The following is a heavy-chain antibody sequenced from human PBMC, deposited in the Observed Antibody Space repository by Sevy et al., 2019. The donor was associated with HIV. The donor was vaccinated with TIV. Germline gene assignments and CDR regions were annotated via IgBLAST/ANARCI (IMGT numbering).Heavy chain of an antibody. CDR3: ARERDENSSGWSVPFDK. CDR2: IWYDGSKK. V-gene: IGHV3-33*01. J-gene: IGHJ4*02. Sequence: GGSLRLSCTTSGFSFSTYGIHWVRQAPGKGLEWVAGIWYDGSKKQYADSVKGRFTISRDNSKNTMYLQMNSLRVEDTALFYCARERDENSSGWSVPFDKWGQGTLVTVSS. CDR1: GFSFSTYG. D-gene: IGHD6-19*01.